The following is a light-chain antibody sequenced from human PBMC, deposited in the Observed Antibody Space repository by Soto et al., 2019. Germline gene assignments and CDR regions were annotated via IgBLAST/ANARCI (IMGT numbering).Light chain of an antibody. CDR3: SSYTSSITYF. Sequence: QSVLTQPASVSGSPGQSITISCTGTSSDVGGYNWVSWYQQHPGKAPKLMIYDVSNRPSGVSNRFSGSKSGNTASLTISGLQAEDEADYYCSSYTSSITYFVGTGTKVTV. V-gene: IGLV2-14*03. CDR2: DVS. J-gene: IGLJ1*01. CDR1: SSDVGGYNW.